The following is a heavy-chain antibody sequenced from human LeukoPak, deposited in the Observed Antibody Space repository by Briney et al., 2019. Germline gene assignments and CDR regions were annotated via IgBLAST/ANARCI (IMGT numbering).Heavy chain of an antibody. J-gene: IGHJ4*02. CDR2: IYSDYST. CDR1: GFSVSNNY. D-gene: IGHD5-18*01. CDR3: VKDSTTSAYSSGER. Sequence: GGSLRLSCVVSGFSVSNNYMTWVRQAPGKGLEWVAVIYSDYSTYYADSVKGRFTISRDSSSNTLYLQMNSLRAEDTAVYYCVKDSTTSAYSSGERWGQGTLVTVSS. V-gene: IGHV3-53*01.